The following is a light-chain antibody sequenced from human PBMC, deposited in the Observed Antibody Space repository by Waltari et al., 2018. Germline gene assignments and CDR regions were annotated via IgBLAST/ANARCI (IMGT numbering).Light chain of an antibody. CDR2: DVS. Sequence: QSALTQPRSVSGSPGQSVTIPCTGTSSDVGGFNYVSWYKQHPGKDPKLMIYDVSKRPSGVPDRFSGSKSGNTASLTISGLQAEDEADYYCCSYAGSYTWVFGGGTKLTVL. V-gene: IGLV2-11*01. CDR1: SSDVGGFNY. J-gene: IGLJ3*02. CDR3: CSYAGSYTWV.